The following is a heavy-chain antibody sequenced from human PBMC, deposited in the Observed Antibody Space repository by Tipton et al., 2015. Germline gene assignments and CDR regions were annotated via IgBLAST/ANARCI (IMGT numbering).Heavy chain of an antibody. V-gene: IGHV4-39*01. CDR2: LYFSGST. D-gene: IGHD6-13*01. CDR3: ARSLFPETAGLENWFDP. CDR1: GGSISSSSYY. Sequence: PGLVKPSGTLSLTCTVSGGSISSSSYYWAWIRQPPGKGLEWIGSLYFSGSTYYNPPLRSRVTISVDTSKNQFSLRLSSVTAADTAVYYCARSLFPETAGLENWFDPWGQGTLVTVSS. J-gene: IGHJ5*02.